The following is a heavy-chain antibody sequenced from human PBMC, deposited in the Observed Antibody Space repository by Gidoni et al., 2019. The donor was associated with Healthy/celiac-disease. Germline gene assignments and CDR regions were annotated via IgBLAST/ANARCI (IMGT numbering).Heavy chain of an antibody. CDR2: FDPEDGET. CDR3: ATSKVVVVAATTNLQDYYYGMDV. V-gene: IGHV1-24*01. CDR1: GYTLTELS. J-gene: IGHJ6*02. D-gene: IGHD2-15*01. Sequence: QVQLVQSGAEVKKPGASVKVSRKVSGYTLTELSMHWVRQAPGKGLEWMGGFDPEDGETIYAQKFQGRVTMTEDTSTDTAYMELSSLRSEDTAVYYCATSKVVVVAATTNLQDYYYGMDVWGQGTTVTVSS.